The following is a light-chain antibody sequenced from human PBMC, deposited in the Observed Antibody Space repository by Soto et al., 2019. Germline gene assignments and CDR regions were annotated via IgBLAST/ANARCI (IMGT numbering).Light chain of an antibody. CDR3: QQYYSYPRA. CDR2: AAS. Sequence: AIRMTQSPSSFSASTGDRVTITCRASQGISSYLAWYQQKPGKAPKLLIYAASTLQSWVPSRFRGRGSGTDFTLTISCLQSEDFATYYCQQYYSYPRAFGQGTTVEIK. CDR1: QGISSY. J-gene: IGKJ1*01. V-gene: IGKV1-8*01.